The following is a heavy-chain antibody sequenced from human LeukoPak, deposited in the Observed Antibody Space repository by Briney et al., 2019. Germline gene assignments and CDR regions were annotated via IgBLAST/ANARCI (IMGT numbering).Heavy chain of an antibody. D-gene: IGHD6-13*01. CDR1: GFTFSSYS. CDR3: ARDGTAIAAAGTFDY. Sequence: GGSLRLSRAASGFTFSSYSMNWVRQAPGKGLEWVSSISSSSSYIYYADSVKGRFTISRDNAKNSLYLQMNSLRAEDTAVYYCARDGTAIAAAGTFDYWGQGTLVTVSS. J-gene: IGHJ4*02. V-gene: IGHV3-21*01. CDR2: ISSSSSYI.